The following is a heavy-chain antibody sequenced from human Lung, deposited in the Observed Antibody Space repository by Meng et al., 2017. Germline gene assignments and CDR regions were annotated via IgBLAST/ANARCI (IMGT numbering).Heavy chain of an antibody. V-gene: IGHV3-21*01. D-gene: IGHD2-15*01. Sequence: EVQLVESGGGLVTPGGSLVLSWAASGFTFSNYSMNWVRQAPGKGLEWVSSISSDSRYIFYADSVKGRFTISRDNAKNSLYLQMHSLRPEDTAVFYCARFETVGVATGDFWGQGTLVTVSS. CDR1: GFTFSNYS. CDR3: ARFETVGVATGDF. J-gene: IGHJ4*02. CDR2: ISSDSRYI.